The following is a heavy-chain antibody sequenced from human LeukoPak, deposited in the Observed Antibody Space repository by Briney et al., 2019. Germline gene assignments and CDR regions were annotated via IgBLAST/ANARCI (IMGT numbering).Heavy chain of an antibody. CDR3: AKGGCSSTTCYSNV. D-gene: IGHD2-2*01. V-gene: IGHV3-23*01. CDR1: GFTFSSYA. Sequence: GGSLRLSCAASGFTFSSYAMNWVRQAPGKGLEWVSAISGSGVSTYYADSVKGRFTISRDNAKNSLYLQMSNLRADDTAFYHCAKGGCSSTTCYSNVWGQGTTVTVSS. J-gene: IGHJ6*02. CDR2: ISGSGVST.